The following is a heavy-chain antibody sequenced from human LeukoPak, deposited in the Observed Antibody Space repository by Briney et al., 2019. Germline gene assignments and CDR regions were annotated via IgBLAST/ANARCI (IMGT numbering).Heavy chain of an antibody. CDR2: VNPNSGGT. V-gene: IGHV1-2*02. CDR1: GYTFTDYH. D-gene: IGHD2-21*01. CDR3: ARGGHVAFPYYFDY. J-gene: IGHJ4*02. Sequence: ASVKVSCKASGYTFTDYHIHWVRQAPGQGLEWLGWVNPNSGGTNYAQRFQGRVTMTRDTSIGTAYMELNRLTSDDTAVYYCARGGHVAFPYYFDYWGQGTLVTVSS.